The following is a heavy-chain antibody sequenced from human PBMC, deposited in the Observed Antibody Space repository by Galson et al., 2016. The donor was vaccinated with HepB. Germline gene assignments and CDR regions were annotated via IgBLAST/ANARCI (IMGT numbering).Heavy chain of an antibody. V-gene: IGHV4-31*03. J-gene: IGHJ4*02. CDR2: IYYSGTT. CDR1: GGSITITDYY. Sequence: SLTCTVSGGSITITDYYWSWIRQHPGKGLEWIGYIYYSGTTYYSPSLKSRVTISVDTSKSQFSLRPSSVTAADTAVYYCARARRSGSGWYFDYWGQGALVTLSS. D-gene: IGHD3-10*01. CDR3: ARARRSGSGWYFDY.